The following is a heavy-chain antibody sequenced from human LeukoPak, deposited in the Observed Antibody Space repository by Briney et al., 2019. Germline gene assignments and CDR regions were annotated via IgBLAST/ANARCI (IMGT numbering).Heavy chain of an antibody. CDR3: ARMLYYDILTGYGYYMDV. Sequence: SETLSLTCTVSSASISSYYWSWIRQPPGKGLEWIGYIYYSGSTNYNPSLKSRVTISVDTSKNQFSLKLSSVTAADTAVYYCARMLYYDILTGYGYYMDVWGKGTTATVSS. D-gene: IGHD3-9*01. CDR2: IYYSGST. CDR1: SASISSYY. V-gene: IGHV4-59*01. J-gene: IGHJ6*03.